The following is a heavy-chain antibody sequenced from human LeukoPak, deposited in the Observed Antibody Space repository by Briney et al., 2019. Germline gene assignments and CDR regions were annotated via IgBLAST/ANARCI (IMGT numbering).Heavy chain of an antibody. CDR3: ARSLPGAIGAADL. CDR2: IHSSGST. V-gene: IGHV4-59*01. Sequence: PSETLSLTCTVSGGSLISYYWSWIRQPPGQGLEWIAFIHSSGSTGYSPSLKSRVTISVDTSKNHFSLKVTSLTPADTGVYYCARSLPGAIGAADLWGQGTLVTVSS. D-gene: IGHD1-26*01. J-gene: IGHJ4*02. CDR1: GGSLISYY.